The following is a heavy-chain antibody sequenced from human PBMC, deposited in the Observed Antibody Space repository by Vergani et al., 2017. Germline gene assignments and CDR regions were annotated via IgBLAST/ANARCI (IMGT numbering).Heavy chain of an antibody. V-gene: IGHV4-31*11. CDR2: IFYSGTT. Sequence: QVQLQESGPGVVKPSQTLSLTCAVSGGSISSGDHCWTWIRQRPGKGLGWIGYIFYSGTTYDNPSLRSRLTSAVDTSQNQFSLKLRSVTAADTAVYYCARVDTQVPATSHFYYMDVWGKGTTVVISS. CDR3: ARVDTQVPATSHFYYMDV. J-gene: IGHJ6*03. CDR1: GGSISSGDHC. D-gene: IGHD6-25*01.